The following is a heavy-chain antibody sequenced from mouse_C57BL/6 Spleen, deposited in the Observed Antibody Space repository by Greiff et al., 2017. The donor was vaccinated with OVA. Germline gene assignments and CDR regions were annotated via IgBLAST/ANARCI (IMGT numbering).Heavy chain of an antibody. V-gene: IGHV6-3*01. Sequence: EVKLQESGGGLVQPGGSMKLSCVASGFTFSNYWMNWVRQSPEKGLEWVAQIRLKSDNYATHYAESVKGRFTISRDDSKSSVYLQMNNLRAEDTGIYYCTGETGTWYFDVWGTGTTVTVSS. CDR3: TGETGTWYFDV. CDR2: IRLKSDNYAT. CDR1: GFTFSNYW. J-gene: IGHJ1*03. D-gene: IGHD4-1*01.